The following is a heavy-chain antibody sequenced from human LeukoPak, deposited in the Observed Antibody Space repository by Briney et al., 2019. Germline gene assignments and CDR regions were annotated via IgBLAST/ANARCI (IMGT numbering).Heavy chain of an antibody. CDR2: INHSGST. V-gene: IGHV4-38-2*02. CDR3: ASSLGAAGVEDNWFDP. CDR1: GYSISSGYY. J-gene: IGHJ5*02. Sequence: SETLSLTCTVSGYSISSGYYWSWIRQPPGKGLEWIGEINHSGSTNYNPSLKSRVTISVDTSKNQFSLKLSSVTAADTAVYYCASSLGAAGVEDNWFDPWGQGTLVTVSS. D-gene: IGHD6-13*01.